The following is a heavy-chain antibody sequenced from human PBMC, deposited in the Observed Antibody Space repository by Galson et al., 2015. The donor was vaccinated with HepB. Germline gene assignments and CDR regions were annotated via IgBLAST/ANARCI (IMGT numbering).Heavy chain of an antibody. J-gene: IGHJ4*02. D-gene: IGHD5-24*01. Sequence: SLRLSCAASGFTFSSYGMHWVRQAPGKGLEWVAVISYDGSNKYYADSVKGRFTISRDNSKNTLYLQMNSLRAEDTAVYYCAKDLFSVEMATIGLDYWGQGTLVTVSS. CDR1: GFTFSSYG. V-gene: IGHV3-30*18. CDR2: ISYDGSNK. CDR3: AKDLFSVEMATIGLDY.